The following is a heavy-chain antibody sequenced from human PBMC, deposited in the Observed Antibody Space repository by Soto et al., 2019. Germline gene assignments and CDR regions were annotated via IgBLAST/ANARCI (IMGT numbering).Heavy chain of an antibody. CDR3: ARGATGYYDSSGYYPRYYYGMDV. CDR1: GGSISSGGYY. J-gene: IGHJ6*02. Sequence: SETLSLTCTVSGGSISSGGYYWSWIRQHPGKGLEWIGYIYYSGSTYYNPSLKSRVTISVDTSKNQFSLKLSSVTAADTAVYYCARGATGYYDSSGYYPRYYYGMDVWGQGTTVTVS. V-gene: IGHV4-31*03. D-gene: IGHD3-22*01. CDR2: IYYSGST.